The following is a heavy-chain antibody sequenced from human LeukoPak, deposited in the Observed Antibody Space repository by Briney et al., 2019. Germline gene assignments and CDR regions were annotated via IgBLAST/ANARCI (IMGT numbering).Heavy chain of an antibody. CDR2: ISGSGDLT. Sequence: PPGGSLRLSCAASGFTFSSYVMSWVRQAPGKGLEWVSLISGSGDLTNYADSVKGRFTISRDNSKNTLYLQLNSLRADDTAVYSCAKGRYYGSGSYLNSLDYWGQGTLVTVSS. CDR3: AKGRYYGSGSYLNSLDY. V-gene: IGHV3-23*01. D-gene: IGHD3-10*01. J-gene: IGHJ4*02. CDR1: GFTFSSYV.